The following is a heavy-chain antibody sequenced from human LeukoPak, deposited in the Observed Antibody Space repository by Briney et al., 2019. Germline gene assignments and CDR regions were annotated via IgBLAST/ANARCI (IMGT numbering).Heavy chain of an antibody. CDR3: ASASCYTIRGSRSGYYMDV. J-gene: IGHJ6*03. CDR1: GFTFDDYG. D-gene: IGHD2-2*02. Sequence: PGGSLRLSCAASGFTFDDYGMSWVRQAPGKGLEWVSGINWNGGSTGYADSVKGRFTISRDNAKNSLYLQMNSLRAEDTALYYCASASCYTIRGSRSGYYMDVWGKGTTVTVSS. CDR2: INWNGGST. V-gene: IGHV3-20*04.